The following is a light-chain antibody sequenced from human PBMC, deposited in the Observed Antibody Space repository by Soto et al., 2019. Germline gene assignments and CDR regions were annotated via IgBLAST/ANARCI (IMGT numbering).Light chain of an antibody. V-gene: IGKV3-15*01. Sequence: EVVMTQSPATLSVSPGERVTLSCRASQSINAHSAWYQQKPGQAPRLLIHGASTRATGIPARFSGSGFGTDFILTISSLQSEDFAIYYCQQYNTWLWTFGQGTKVEI. J-gene: IGKJ1*01. CDR3: QQYNTWLWT. CDR1: QSINAH. CDR2: GAS.